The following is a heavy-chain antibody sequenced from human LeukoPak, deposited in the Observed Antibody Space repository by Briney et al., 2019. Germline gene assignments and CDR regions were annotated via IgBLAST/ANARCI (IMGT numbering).Heavy chain of an antibody. CDR2: IYYSGST. Sequence: SETLSLTCAVYGGSFSGYYWSWIRQPPGKGLEWIGYIYYSGSTNYNPSLKSRVTISVDTSKNQFSLKLSSVTAADTAVYYCASGSLGYCSSTSCPLDYWGQGTLVTVSS. J-gene: IGHJ4*02. CDR3: ASGSLGYCSSTSCPLDY. D-gene: IGHD2-2*01. CDR1: GGSFSGYY. V-gene: IGHV4-59*01.